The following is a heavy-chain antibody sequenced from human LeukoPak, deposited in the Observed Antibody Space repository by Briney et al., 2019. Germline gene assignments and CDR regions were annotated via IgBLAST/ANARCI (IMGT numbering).Heavy chain of an antibody. CDR2: INSYGSST. V-gene: IGHV3-74*01. CDR1: GFTFSSYW. D-gene: IGHD2-15*01. CDR3: ARDLGYCSGGSCYVYNWFDP. J-gene: IGHJ5*02. Sequence: PGGSLRLSCAASGFTFSSYWMHWVRQAPGKGLVWVSRINSYGSSTSYADSVKGRFTISRDNAKNTLYLQMNSLRAEDTAVYYCARDLGYCSGGSCYVYNWFDPWGQGTLVTVSS.